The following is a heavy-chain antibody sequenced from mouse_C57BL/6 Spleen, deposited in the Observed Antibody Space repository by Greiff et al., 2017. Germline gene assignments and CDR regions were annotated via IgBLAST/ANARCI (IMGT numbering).Heavy chain of an antibody. Sequence: QVQLQQPGAELVKPGASVKLSCKASGYTFTSYWMQWVKQRPGQGLEWIGEIDPSDSYTNYNQKFKGKATLTVDTSSSTAYMQLSSLTSEDSAVYYCARRKNLWLRQDAMDYWGQETSVTVSS. D-gene: IGHD2-2*01. CDR3: ARRKNLWLRQDAMDY. J-gene: IGHJ4*01. CDR2: IDPSDSYT. V-gene: IGHV1-50*01. CDR1: GYTFTSYW.